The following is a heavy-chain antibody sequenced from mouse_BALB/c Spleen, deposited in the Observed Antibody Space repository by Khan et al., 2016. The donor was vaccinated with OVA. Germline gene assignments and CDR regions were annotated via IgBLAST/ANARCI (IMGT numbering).Heavy chain of an antibody. CDR2: INTETGEP. CDR3: ARDRYDYFAY. Sequence: QIQLVQSGPELKKPGETVKISCKASGYTFTDYSMHWVKQAPGKGLKWMGWINTETGEPTYADDFKGRFAFSLDTSASTAYLQINNLKKEDTATYFCARDRYDYFAYWCQGTTLTVSS. J-gene: IGHJ2*01. CDR1: GYTFTDYS. V-gene: IGHV9-2-1*01. D-gene: IGHD2-14*01.